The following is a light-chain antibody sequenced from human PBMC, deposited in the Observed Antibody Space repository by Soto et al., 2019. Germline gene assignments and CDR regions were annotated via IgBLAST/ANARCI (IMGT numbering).Light chain of an antibody. CDR3: SSYTTSSTPCV. CDR1: SSDVGGYDF. V-gene: IGLV2-14*03. CDR2: DVS. J-gene: IGLJ1*01. Sequence: QSALTQPASVSGSPGQSIIISCTGTSSDVGGYDFVSWYQHHPGKAPKLIICDVSDRPSGVSNRFSGSKSGNTASLTISGRQAEDECDYYCSSYTTSSTPCVFGTGTKLTVL.